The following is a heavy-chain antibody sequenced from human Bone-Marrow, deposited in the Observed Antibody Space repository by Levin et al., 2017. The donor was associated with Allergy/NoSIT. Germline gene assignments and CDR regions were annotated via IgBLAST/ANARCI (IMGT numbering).Heavy chain of an antibody. J-gene: IGHJ4*02. Sequence: KASETLSLTCAVYGGSFSGYYWTWIRQPPGRGLEWIGEINHSGGTNYTPSLKRRVTISLDTSKNQFSLKLNSMTAADTAVYYCARGVLSDYYSPGTFDYWGQGSLVTVSS. V-gene: IGHV4-34*01. CDR3: ARGVLSDYYSPGTFDY. CDR2: INHSGGT. D-gene: IGHD3-3*01. CDR1: GGSFSGYY.